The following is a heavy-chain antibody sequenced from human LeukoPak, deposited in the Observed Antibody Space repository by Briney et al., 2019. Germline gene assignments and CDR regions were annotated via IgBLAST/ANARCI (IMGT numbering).Heavy chain of an antibody. D-gene: IGHD2-21*01. CDR2: ISGSGGST. CDR1: GFTFSSYW. V-gene: IGHV3-23*01. J-gene: IGHJ6*03. Sequence: GGSLRLSCAASGFTFSSYWMHWVRQAPGKGLEWVSAISGSGGSTYYADSVKGRFTISRDNSKNTLYLQMNSLRAEDTAVYYCAKDEAVHMDYYYYYMDVWGKGTTVTVSS. CDR3: AKDEAVHMDYYYYYMDV.